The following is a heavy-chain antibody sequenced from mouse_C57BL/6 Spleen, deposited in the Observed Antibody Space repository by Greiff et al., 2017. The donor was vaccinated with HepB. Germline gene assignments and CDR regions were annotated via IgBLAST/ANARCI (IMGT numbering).Heavy chain of an antibody. J-gene: IGHJ2*01. CDR1: GFTFSDYG. D-gene: IGHD1-1*01. CDR2: ISSGSSTI. Sequence: EVMLVESGGGLVKPGASLKLSCAASGFTFSDYGMHWVRQAPEKGLEWVAYISSGSSTIYYADTVKGRFTISRDNAKNTLFLQMTSLRSEDTAMYYCARSPNYYGSSYYFDYWGQGTTLTVSS. V-gene: IGHV5-17*01. CDR3: ARSPNYYGSSYYFDY.